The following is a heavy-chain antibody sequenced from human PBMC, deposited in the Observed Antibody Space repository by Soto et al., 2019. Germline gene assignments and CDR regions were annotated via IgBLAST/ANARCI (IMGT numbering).Heavy chain of an antibody. D-gene: IGHD3-10*02. Sequence: PSETLSLTCTVDSISTYYWNWIRQTPGKGLEWIGYIYYLGRTNYNRSLKSRVTISVDTSKNQCSLKLSSVTAADTAVYYCARTLFGWGIWFSPCGQGTLVTVSS. CDR2: IYYLGRT. CDR3: ARTLFGWGIWFSP. CDR1: SISTYY. V-gene: IGHV4-59*01. J-gene: IGHJ5*02.